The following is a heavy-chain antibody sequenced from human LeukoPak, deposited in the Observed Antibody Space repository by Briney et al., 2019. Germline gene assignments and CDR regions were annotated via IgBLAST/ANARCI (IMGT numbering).Heavy chain of an antibody. CDR1: GDSISSSTYY. J-gene: IGHJ5*02. Sequence: SETLSLTCTVSGDSISSSTYYWGWICQPPGKGLEWIGSIYYNGRTYYSPSLKSRVTISIDTSNQFSLRLDSMTAADTAVYYCVRDPKSAVAADWFDPWGQGTLVTVSS. D-gene: IGHD6-19*01. CDR2: IYYNGRT. V-gene: IGHV4-39*07. CDR3: VRDPKSAVAADWFDP.